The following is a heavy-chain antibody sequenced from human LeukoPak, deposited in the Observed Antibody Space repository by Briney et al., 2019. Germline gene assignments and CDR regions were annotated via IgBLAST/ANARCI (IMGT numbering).Heavy chain of an antibody. CDR2: IYYSGST. CDR1: GGSISSYY. J-gene: IGHJ4*02. CDR3: ARFSKDSSSHQFGY. D-gene: IGHD6-6*01. Sequence: SQTLSLTCTVSGGSISSYYWSWIRQPPGKGLEWIGYIYYSGSTNYNPSLKSRVTISVDTSKNQFSLKLSSVTAADTAVYYCARFSKDSSSHQFGYWGQGTLVTVSS. V-gene: IGHV4-59*01.